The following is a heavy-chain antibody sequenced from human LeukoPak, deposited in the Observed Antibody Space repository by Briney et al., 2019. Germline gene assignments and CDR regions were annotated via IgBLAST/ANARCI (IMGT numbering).Heavy chain of an antibody. Sequence: SETLSLTCTVSGGSISSYYWSWIRQPPGKGLEWIGYSYYSGSTNYNPSLKSRVTISVDTSKNQFSLKLSSVTAADTAVYYCARAPEYYDILTGCYLHDAFDIWGQGTMVTVSS. D-gene: IGHD3-9*01. CDR2: SYYSGST. CDR1: GGSISSYY. V-gene: IGHV4-59*01. J-gene: IGHJ3*02. CDR3: ARAPEYYDILTGCYLHDAFDI.